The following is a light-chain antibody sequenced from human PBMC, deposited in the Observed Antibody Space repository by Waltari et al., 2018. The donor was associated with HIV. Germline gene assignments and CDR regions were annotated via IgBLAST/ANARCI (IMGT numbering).Light chain of an antibody. CDR1: QCVSSSY. J-gene: IGKJ1*01. CDR3: QQYAYSPWT. Sequence: EIVLTQSPGTLSLSPGERATISCRVSQCVSSSYLAWYQQKPGQAPRLLISGASSRATGIPDRFSGSGSGTDFTLTISRLEPEDFALYFCQQYAYSPWTFGQGTKVEIK. CDR2: GAS. V-gene: IGKV3-20*01.